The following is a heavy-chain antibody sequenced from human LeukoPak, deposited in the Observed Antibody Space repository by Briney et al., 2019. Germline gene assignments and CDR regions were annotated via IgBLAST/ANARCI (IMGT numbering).Heavy chain of an antibody. Sequence: GGSLRLSCEVSGSIFRNYGMHWVRRTPGKGLEWVAFIRSDGSDKYYADSVKGRFTISRDTSKNKLYLQMNGLRAEDTAPYYCVKDEDWGFGSWGQGTPVTVSS. D-gene: IGHD7-27*01. CDR1: GSIFRNYG. V-gene: IGHV3-30*02. CDR3: VKDEDWGFGS. J-gene: IGHJ4*02. CDR2: IRSDGSDK.